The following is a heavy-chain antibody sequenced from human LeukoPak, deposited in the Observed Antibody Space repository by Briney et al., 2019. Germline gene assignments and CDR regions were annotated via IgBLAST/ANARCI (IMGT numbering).Heavy chain of an antibody. V-gene: IGHV4-34*01. CDR2: INHSGST. J-gene: IGHJ6*03. Sequence: SETLSLTCAVYGASFRGYYWSWIRQPPGKGLEWIGEINHSGSTNYNPSLQSRVTISVDTSKNQFSLKVSSVTAADTAVYYCARERVGAKDYYYYYMDVWGKGTTVTVSS. CDR3: ARERVGAKDYYYYYMDV. D-gene: IGHD1-26*01. CDR1: GASFRGYY.